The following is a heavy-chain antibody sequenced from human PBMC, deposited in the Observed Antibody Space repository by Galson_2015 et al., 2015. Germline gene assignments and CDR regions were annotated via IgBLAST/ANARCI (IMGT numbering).Heavy chain of an antibody. Sequence: SLRLSCAASGFTFGSYGMHWVRQAPGKGLEWVAVIWYDGSNKYYADSVKGRFTISRDNSKNTLYLQMNSLRAEDTAVYYCARDNIVATIPMFAFDIWGQGTMVTVSS. CDR2: IWYDGSNK. CDR1: GFTFGSYG. D-gene: IGHD5-12*01. CDR3: ARDNIVATIPMFAFDI. V-gene: IGHV3-33*01. J-gene: IGHJ3*02.